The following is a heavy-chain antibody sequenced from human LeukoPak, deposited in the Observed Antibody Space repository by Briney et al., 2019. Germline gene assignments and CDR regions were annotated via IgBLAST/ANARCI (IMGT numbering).Heavy chain of an antibody. Sequence: SETLSLTCTVSGGSISSGSYYWSWIRQPAGKELEWIGRIYTSGSTNYNPSLKSRVTISVDTSKNQFSLKLSSVTAADTAVYYCAREREDYAFDIWGQGTMVTVSS. J-gene: IGHJ3*02. CDR1: GGSISSGSYY. CDR3: AREREDYAFDI. V-gene: IGHV4-61*02. D-gene: IGHD1-26*01. CDR2: IYTSGST.